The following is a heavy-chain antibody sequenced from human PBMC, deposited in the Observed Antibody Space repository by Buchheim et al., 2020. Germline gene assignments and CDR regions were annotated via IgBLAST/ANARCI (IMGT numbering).Heavy chain of an antibody. D-gene: IGHD3-3*01. Sequence: QVQLVESGGGVVQPGRSLRLSCAASGFTFSSYAMRWVRQAPGKGLEWVAVISYDGSNKYYADSVKGRFTISRDNSKNTLYLQMNSLRAEDTAVYYCARDGEKYYDFWSGYSNFDYWGQGTL. CDR3: ARDGEKYYDFWSGYSNFDY. CDR2: ISYDGSNK. J-gene: IGHJ4*02. V-gene: IGHV3-30-3*01. CDR1: GFTFSSYA.